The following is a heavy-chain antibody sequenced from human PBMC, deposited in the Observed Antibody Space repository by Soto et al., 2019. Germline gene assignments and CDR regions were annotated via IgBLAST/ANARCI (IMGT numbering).Heavy chain of an antibody. V-gene: IGHV1-18*01. J-gene: IGHJ5*02. D-gene: IGHD1-26*01. CDR2: ITAYNGNT. CDR1: GYTFTTYA. Sequence: QVQLVQSGAEVKKPGASVKVSFKASGYTFTTYAITWVRQAPGQGLEWMGWITAYNGNTNYAQKLQGRVTMTTDTSTSTAYMELRSLRSDDTAMYYCATGRIVGATSPWVTWGQGTLVTVSS. CDR3: ATGRIVGATSPWVT.